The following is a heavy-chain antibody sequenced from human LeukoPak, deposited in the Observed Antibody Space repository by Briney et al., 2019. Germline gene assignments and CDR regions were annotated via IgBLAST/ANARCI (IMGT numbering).Heavy chain of an antibody. Sequence: PSETLSLTCTVSGGSITSSSSSFWGWIRQPPGKGLEWIGTISYSGSTYYNPSLKSRVTISVDTSKNQFSLRLSSVTAADTAVYYCARGVGYYSSGSFYLRVHYFDSWGQGTLVTVSS. J-gene: IGHJ4*02. CDR1: GGSITSSSSSF. CDR3: ARGVGYYSSGSFYLRVHYFDS. D-gene: IGHD3-10*01. V-gene: IGHV4-39*01. CDR2: ISYSGST.